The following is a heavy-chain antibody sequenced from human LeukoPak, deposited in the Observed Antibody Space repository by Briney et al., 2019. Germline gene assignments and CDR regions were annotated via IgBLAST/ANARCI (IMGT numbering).Heavy chain of an antibody. V-gene: IGHV3-49*04. D-gene: IGHD3-10*01. Sequence: GGSLRLSCTGSGFTFGGYAMSWVRQAPGKGLEWVGFIRSKGNGGTTEYAASVKGRFTISRDDSKSIAYLQMNSLKTEDTAVYYCARDQLDYLGSGSYYDWGQGTLVTVSS. CDR3: ARDQLDYLGSGSYYD. CDR2: IRSKGNGGTT. CDR1: GFTFGGYA. J-gene: IGHJ4*02.